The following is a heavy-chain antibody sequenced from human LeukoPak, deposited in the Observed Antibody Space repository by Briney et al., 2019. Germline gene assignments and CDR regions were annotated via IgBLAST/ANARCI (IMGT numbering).Heavy chain of an antibody. Sequence: GESLKISCKGSGYSFTSYWIGWVRQMPGKGLEWMGIIYPGDSDTRYSPSFQGQVTISADKSISTAYLQWSSLKASDTAMYYCARVLRYFDWLFSLWGQGTLVTASS. CDR2: IYPGDSDT. V-gene: IGHV5-51*01. J-gene: IGHJ4*02. CDR3: ARVLRYFDWLFSL. D-gene: IGHD3-9*01. CDR1: GYSFTSYW.